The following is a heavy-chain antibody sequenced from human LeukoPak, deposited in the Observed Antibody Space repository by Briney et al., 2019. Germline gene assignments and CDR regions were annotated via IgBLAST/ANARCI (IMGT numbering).Heavy chain of an antibody. CDR2: IKQDGSEK. CDR1: VFTFNNYW. D-gene: IGHD3/OR15-3a*01. CDR3: ARPTWTNYMDV. Sequence: QPGGSLRLSCAASVFTFNNYWMSWVRQAPGKGLEWVANIKQDGSEKYYVDSVKGRFTISRDNAKNSVSLQMNSLRAEDTAVYFCARPTWTNYMDVWGKGTAVTISS. V-gene: IGHV3-7*01. J-gene: IGHJ6*03.